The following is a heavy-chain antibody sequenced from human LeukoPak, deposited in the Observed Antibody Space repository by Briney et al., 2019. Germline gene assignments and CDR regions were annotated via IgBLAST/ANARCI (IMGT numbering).Heavy chain of an antibody. CDR3: ARGGYGHNMDV. CDR1: GFIFSNYY. CDR2: IKNAGIDT. J-gene: IGHJ6*03. V-gene: IGHV3-74*01. D-gene: IGHD3-10*01. Sequence: PGGSLRLSCVGSGFIFSNYYMYWVRQAPGKGLVWVSRIKNAGIDTIYADSVKGRFTVSRDNAKNTVYLQMSSLRAEDMAVYYCARGGYGHNMDVWGEGTTVTVSS.